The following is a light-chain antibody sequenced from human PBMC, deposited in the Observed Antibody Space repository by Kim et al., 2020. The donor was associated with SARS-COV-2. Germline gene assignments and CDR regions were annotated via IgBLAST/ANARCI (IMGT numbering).Light chain of an antibody. CDR2: RND. Sequence: QSVLTQPPSVSGTPGQRVTISCSGTSSNIGSNYVYWYQQLPGTAPRLLIYRNDQRPSGVPDRFSGSKSGTSAYLAISGLRSDDETDYYCATWDDILNGRMFGGGTKVTVL. CDR1: SSNIGSNY. J-gene: IGLJ3*02. V-gene: IGLV1-47*01. CDR3: ATWDDILNGRM.